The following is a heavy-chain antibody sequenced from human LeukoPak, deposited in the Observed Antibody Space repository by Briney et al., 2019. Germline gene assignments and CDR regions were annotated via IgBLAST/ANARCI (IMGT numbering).Heavy chain of an antibody. V-gene: IGHV3-7*01. CDR2: IKEDGSEK. J-gene: IGHJ4*02. D-gene: IGHD3-10*01. Sequence: GGSLRLSYAASGITFSNSWMCWVRQAPGKGLEWVANIKEDGSEKYYVNSVKGRFTISRDNAKNSLYLQMNSLRAEDTAVYYCARGGGSGGYKRELDYWGQGTLVTVSS. CDR1: GITFSNSW. CDR3: ARGGGSGGYKRELDY.